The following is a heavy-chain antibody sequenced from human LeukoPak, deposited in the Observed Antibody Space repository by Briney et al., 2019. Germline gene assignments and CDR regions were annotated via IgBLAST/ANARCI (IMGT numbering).Heavy chain of an antibody. CDR1: GFTFSSYD. V-gene: IGHV3-23*01. Sequence: YPAGSLRLSCAASGFTFSSYDMSWVRQAPGKGLEWFSALNSSGGRTYYAASVEGRFNISRDTSKNTLYLQMNSLRAEETAVYYCAKGGYSSGPEPWYFDLWGRGTLVTVSS. D-gene: IGHD6-19*01. CDR3: AKGGYSSGPEPWYFDL. CDR2: LNSSGGRT. J-gene: IGHJ2*01.